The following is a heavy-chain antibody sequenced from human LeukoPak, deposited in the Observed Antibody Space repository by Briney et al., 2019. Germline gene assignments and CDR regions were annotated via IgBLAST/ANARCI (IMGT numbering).Heavy chain of an antibody. CDR2: IKTDGSEK. D-gene: IGHD2-2*01. Sequence: GGSLRLSCEGSGFTFSNYWMGWVRQAPGKGLQWVANIKTDGSEKYYVDSVKGRFTISRDNAKNSLYLQMDSLRDEDTAVYYCAREPNTSSYFTYYYFDHWGQGTLVTVSS. V-gene: IGHV3-7*01. CDR1: GFTFSNYW. J-gene: IGHJ4*02. CDR3: AREPNTSSYFTYYYFDH.